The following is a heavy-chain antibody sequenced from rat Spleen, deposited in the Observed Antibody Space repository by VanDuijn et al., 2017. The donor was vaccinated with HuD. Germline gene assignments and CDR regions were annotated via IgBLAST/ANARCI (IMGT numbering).Heavy chain of an antibody. D-gene: IGHD2-5*01. V-gene: IGHV5-46*01. CDR3: TRRDDTYYYFDY. CDR2: ISTNGDIT. CDR1: GFTFSSFP. Sequence: EVQLVESGGGLVQPGRSVELSCAASGFTFSSFPMAWVRQAPTKGLEWVATISTNGDITYYRDSVRGRFTISRHNARNTLYLQMNSLRSEDTATYYRTRRDDTYYYFDYWGQGVMVTVSS. J-gene: IGHJ2*01.